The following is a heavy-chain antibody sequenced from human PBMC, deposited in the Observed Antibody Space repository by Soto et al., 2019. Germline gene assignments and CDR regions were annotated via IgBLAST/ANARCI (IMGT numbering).Heavy chain of an antibody. D-gene: IGHD3-10*01. Sequence: QLQLQESGPGLVKPSETLSLTCAVSGASISRTGFHWGWIRQPPGQGLEWIGSIYEAATTFYNSSLKSRVTISADTYNNHFSLKLSSVTAAETAVYYCARRGSGHTFDYWGQGTLVTVSS. CDR1: GASISRTGFH. V-gene: IGHV4-39*01. J-gene: IGHJ4*02. CDR2: IYEAATT. CDR3: ARRGSGHTFDY.